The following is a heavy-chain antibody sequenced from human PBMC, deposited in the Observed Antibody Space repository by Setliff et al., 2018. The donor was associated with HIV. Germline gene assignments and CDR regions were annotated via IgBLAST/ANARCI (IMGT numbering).Heavy chain of an antibody. J-gene: IGHJ4*02. Sequence: GASVKVSCKASGYTFTSYYMHWVQQAPGQGLEWMGIINPSGGSTSYEQKFQGRVTMTRDTSTSTVYMELSSLGSEDTAVYYCARVRYSSGWYDYWGQGTLVTVSS. CDR2: INPSGGST. CDR3: ARVRYSSGWYDY. D-gene: IGHD6-19*01. V-gene: IGHV1-46*01. CDR1: GYTFTSYY.